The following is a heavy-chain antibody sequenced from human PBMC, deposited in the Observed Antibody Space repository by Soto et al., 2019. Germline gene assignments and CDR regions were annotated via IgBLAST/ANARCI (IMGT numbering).Heavy chain of an antibody. CDR3: AKDSWAIFGVPAGEYYAMDV. D-gene: IGHD3-3*01. J-gene: IGHJ6*02. Sequence: GGSLRLSCVASGFTFENYAVSWVRQAPGKGLEWVSAISGSGGTTYYSDSVKGRFTISRDNSKNTVYLQMNDLRVEDAAEYFCAKDSWAIFGVPAGEYYAMDVWGQGTTVTVSS. CDR1: GFTFENYA. V-gene: IGHV3-23*01. CDR2: ISGSGGTT.